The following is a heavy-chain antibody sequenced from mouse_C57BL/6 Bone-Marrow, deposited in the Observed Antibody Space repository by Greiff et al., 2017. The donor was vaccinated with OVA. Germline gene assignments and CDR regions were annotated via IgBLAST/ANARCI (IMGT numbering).Heavy chain of an antibody. V-gene: IGHV1-69*01. CDR1: GYTFTSYW. CDR3: ANYYGPFAY. J-gene: IGHJ3*01. CDR2: IDPSDSYT. Sequence: QVQLQQPGTELVKPGASVKLSCKASGYTFTSYWMHWVKQRPGQGLEWIGEIDPSDSYTNYNQKFKGKSTLTVDKSSSTAYMQLSSLTSEDSAVYYCANYYGPFAYWGQGTLVTVSA. D-gene: IGHD1-1*01.